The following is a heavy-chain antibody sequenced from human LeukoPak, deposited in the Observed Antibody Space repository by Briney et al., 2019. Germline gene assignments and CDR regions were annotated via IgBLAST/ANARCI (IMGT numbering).Heavy chain of an antibody. CDR1: GYTFTTYD. V-gene: IGHV1-46*01. J-gene: IGHJ4*02. Sequence: ASVKVSCKASGYTFTTYDINWVRQAPGQGLEWMGIINPSGGSTSYAQKFQGRVTMTRDTSTSTVYMELSSLRSEDTAVYYCARDKYDFWSGYHTIDYWGQGTLVTVSS. CDR2: INPSGGST. CDR3: ARDKYDFWSGYHTIDY. D-gene: IGHD3-3*01.